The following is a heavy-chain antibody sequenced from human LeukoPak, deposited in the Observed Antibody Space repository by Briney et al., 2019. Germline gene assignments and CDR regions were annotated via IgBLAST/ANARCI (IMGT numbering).Heavy chain of an antibody. V-gene: IGHV3-21*06. J-gene: IGHJ4*02. Sequence: PGGSLRLSCAAPGFTFSSYSMNWVRQAPGKGLEWVSSISSSSSYIYYADSVKGRFSISRDNAKNLLYLQMNGLGAEDTAVYYCGRAFPPLRTSSAGDLWGQGTLVTVSS. CDR1: GFTFSSYS. CDR2: ISSSSSYI. CDR3: GRAFPPLRTSSAGDL. D-gene: IGHD3-16*01.